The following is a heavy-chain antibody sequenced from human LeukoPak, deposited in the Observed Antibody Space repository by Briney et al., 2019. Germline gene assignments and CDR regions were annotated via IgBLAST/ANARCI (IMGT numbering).Heavy chain of an antibody. Sequence: KPSQTLSLTCTVSGGSISSGGYYWSWIRQPPGKGLEWIGYIYHSGSTYYNPSLKSRVTISVDRSKNRFSLKLSSVTAADTAVYYCARDQSVVVPAAMGRRYYYYYMDVWGKGTTVTVSS. CDR3: ARDQSVVVPAAMGRRYYYYYMDV. J-gene: IGHJ6*03. CDR2: IYHSGST. D-gene: IGHD2-2*01. V-gene: IGHV4-30-2*01. CDR1: GGSISSGGYY.